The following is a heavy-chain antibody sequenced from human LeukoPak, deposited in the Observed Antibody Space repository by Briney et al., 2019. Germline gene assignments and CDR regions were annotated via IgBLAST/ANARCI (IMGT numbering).Heavy chain of an antibody. V-gene: IGHV3-23*01. CDR1: GFTFSSYG. CDR3: AKGNWYKLEVFDY. Sequence: GGSLRLSCAASGFTFSSYGMSWVRQAPGKGLEWVSTISDSGGCTYYSDSVKGRFTISRDNSKNSLYLQMNSLRAEDTAVYYCAKGNWYKLEVFDYWGKGTLVTVS. J-gene: IGHJ4*02. CDR2: ISDSGGCT. D-gene: IGHD1/OR15-1a*01.